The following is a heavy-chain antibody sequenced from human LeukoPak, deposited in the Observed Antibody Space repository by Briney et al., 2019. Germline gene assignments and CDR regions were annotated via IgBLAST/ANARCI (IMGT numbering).Heavy chain of an antibody. CDR2: VYNSEYT. CDR3: ARHGPLYDIWSAQFYFDY. CDR1: GGSSSGYY. J-gene: IGHJ4*02. Sequence: SETLSLTCTVSGGSSSGYYWSWIRQPPGKGLEWIGYVYNSEYTSYNPSLKSRVTISVDMSKSQFSLTLSSVTAADTALYYCARHGPLYDIWSAQFYFDYWGQGTLVAVSS. D-gene: IGHD3-3*01. V-gene: IGHV4-59*08.